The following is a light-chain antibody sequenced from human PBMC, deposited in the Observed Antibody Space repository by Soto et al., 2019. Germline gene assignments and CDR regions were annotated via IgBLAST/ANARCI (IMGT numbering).Light chain of an antibody. CDR1: QSVNAN. Sequence: EVVMTQSPATLSVSPGERATLSCRASQSVNANLAWYQQKPGQAPRLLIHGASNRATGIPARFSGSGFGTEIILTISALQSEDFAVYYCQQYNKWLWTFGQGTKVEI. V-gene: IGKV3-15*01. J-gene: IGKJ1*01. CDR3: QQYNKWLWT. CDR2: GAS.